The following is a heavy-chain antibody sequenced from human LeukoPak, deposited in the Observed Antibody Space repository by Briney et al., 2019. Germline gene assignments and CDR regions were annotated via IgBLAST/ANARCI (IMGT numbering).Heavy chain of an antibody. D-gene: IGHD3-16*01. CDR2: INPNSGGT. CDR1: GYTFTGYY. J-gene: IGHJ4*02. CDR3: ARDSDLGGPSPAGY. V-gene: IGHV1-2*02. Sequence: ASVKVSCKASGYTFTGYYMHWVRQAPGQGLEWMGWINPNSGGTNYAQKFQGRVTMTRDTSISTAYMELSRLRSDDTAAYYCARDSDLGGPSPAGYWGQGTLVTVSS.